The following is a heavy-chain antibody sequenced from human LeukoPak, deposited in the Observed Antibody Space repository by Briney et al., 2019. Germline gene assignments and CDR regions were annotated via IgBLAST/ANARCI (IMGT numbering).Heavy chain of an antibody. CDR2: SVSGNT. Sequence: GGSLRLSCAGSQFIFSNYGMSWVRQGPGKGLEWVSASVSGNTYHADSVKGRFTISRDSSKNTLYLQMNSLRAGDAAVYYCAKAPVTTCSGAYCYPFDYWSQGTLVTVSS. CDR3: AKAPVTTCSGAYCYPFDY. D-gene: IGHD2-15*01. V-gene: IGHV3-23*01. J-gene: IGHJ4*02. CDR1: QFIFSNYG.